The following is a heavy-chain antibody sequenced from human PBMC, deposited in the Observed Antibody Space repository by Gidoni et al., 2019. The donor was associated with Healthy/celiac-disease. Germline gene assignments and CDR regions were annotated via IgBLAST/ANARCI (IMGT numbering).Heavy chain of an antibody. D-gene: IGHD3-22*01. CDR3: AKDLVRGGYYYDSSGYYFDY. J-gene: IGHJ4*02. V-gene: IGHV3-23*01. Sequence: EVQLLESGGGLVQPGGSLRLSCAASGFTFSSYAMSWVRQAPGKGLEWVSAISGSGGSTYYADSVKGRFTISRDNSKNTLYLQMNSLRAEDTAVYYCAKDLVRGGYYYDSSGYYFDYWGQGTLVTVSS. CDR1: GFTFSSYA. CDR2: ISGSGGST.